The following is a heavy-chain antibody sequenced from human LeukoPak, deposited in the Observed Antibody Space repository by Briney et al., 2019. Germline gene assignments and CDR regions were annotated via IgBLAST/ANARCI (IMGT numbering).Heavy chain of an antibody. Sequence: SETLSLTCTVSGGSISSGSYYWSWIRQPAGKGLEWIGRIYTSGSTNYNPPLKSRVTISVDTSKNQFSLKLSSVTAADTAVYYCARDFRYSGYDRNHYYYYYYMDVWGKGTTVTISS. V-gene: IGHV4-61*02. CDR1: GGSISSGSYY. D-gene: IGHD5-12*01. J-gene: IGHJ6*03. CDR2: IYTSGST. CDR3: ARDFRYSGYDRNHYYYYYYMDV.